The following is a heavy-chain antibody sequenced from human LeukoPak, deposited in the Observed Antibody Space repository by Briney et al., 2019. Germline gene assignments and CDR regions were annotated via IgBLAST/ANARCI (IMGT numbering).Heavy chain of an antibody. V-gene: IGHV3-23*01. J-gene: IGHJ4*02. CDR1: GFIFSSYA. D-gene: IGHD2-15*01. CDR2: ISGSGGST. Sequence: GGSLRLSCAARGFIFSSYAMSWVREAPGEGLECVSTISGSGGSTYYADSVKGRFTISRDNSKNTVYLQMNSLRAEDTAVYYCAKETSGYCDGGACYSFNFFDYWGQGILVTVSS. CDR3: AKETSGYCDGGACYSFNFFDY.